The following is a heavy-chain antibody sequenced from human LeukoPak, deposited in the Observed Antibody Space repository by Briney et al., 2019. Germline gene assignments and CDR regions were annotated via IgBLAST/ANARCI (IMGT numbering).Heavy chain of an antibody. CDR1: GGSISSSSYY. J-gene: IGHJ4*02. CDR2: IYYSGST. V-gene: IGHV4-39*01. Sequence: SETLSLTCTVSGGSISSSSYYWGWIRQPPGKGLEWIGRIYYSGSTYYNPSLKSRVTISVDTSKNQFSLKLSSVTAADTAVYYCARVMGYYPPPYYFDYWGQGTLVTVSS. D-gene: IGHD2-21*01. CDR3: ARVMGYYPPPYYFDY.